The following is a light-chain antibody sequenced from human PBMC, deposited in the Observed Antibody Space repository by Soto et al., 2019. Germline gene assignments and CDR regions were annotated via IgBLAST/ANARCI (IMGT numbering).Light chain of an antibody. J-gene: IGKJ5*01. CDR1: QSVSTY. CDR2: DAS. V-gene: IGKV3-11*01. CDR3: QQRSNWPSIT. Sequence: EIVLTRSPATVSCSPGERATLSVMSSQSVSTYLAWYQQKPGQGPSLLIYDASTRATGIPARFSGSGSGTDFTLTISSLEPEDFAVYYCQQRSNWPSITFGQGTRLEIK.